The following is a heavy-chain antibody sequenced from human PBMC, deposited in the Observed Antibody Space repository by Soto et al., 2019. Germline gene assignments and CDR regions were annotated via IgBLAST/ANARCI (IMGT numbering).Heavy chain of an antibody. V-gene: IGHV3-23*01. CDR3: AKVLSKNYYYPFDF. Sequence: PGGSLRLSCTAAGFDYLDYAMALVRQAPGKGLEWVSTISGGSSVTYYGDSVKGRFTISRDNAKKTLFLQLNRLSAEDTATYYCAKVLSKNYYYPFDFWGQGTQVTVPQ. CDR1: GFDYLDYA. CDR2: ISGGSSVT. D-gene: IGHD3-10*01. J-gene: IGHJ4*02.